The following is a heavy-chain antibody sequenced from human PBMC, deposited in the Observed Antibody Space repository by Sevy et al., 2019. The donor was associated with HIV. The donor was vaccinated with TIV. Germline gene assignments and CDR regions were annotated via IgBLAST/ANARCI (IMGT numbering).Heavy chain of an antibody. Sequence: SETLSLTCTVSGGSISSGDYYWSWIRQPPGKGLAWIGYIYYSGSTYYNPSLKSRVTISVDTSKNQFSLKLSSVTAADTAVYYCARVGGTTPNYEGVWFDPWGQGTLVTVSS. CDR1: GGSISSGDYY. D-gene: IGHD1-7*01. J-gene: IGHJ5*02. CDR3: ARVGGTTPNYEGVWFDP. CDR2: IYYSGST. V-gene: IGHV4-30-4*01.